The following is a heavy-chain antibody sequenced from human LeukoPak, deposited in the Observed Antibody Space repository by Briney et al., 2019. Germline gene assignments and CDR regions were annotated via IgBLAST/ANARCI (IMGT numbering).Heavy chain of an antibody. V-gene: IGHV3-21*06. Sequence: GGSLRLSCAASGFTFSTYSMNWVRQAPGKGLEWVSSISRSSTYIYYADSVKGRFTISRDNAKNSLYLQMNSLRAEDTAVYYCGTWTTVASYFDYWGQGTLVTVSS. CDR2: ISRSSTYI. J-gene: IGHJ4*02. D-gene: IGHD4-17*01. CDR3: GTWTTVASYFDY. CDR1: GFTFSTYS.